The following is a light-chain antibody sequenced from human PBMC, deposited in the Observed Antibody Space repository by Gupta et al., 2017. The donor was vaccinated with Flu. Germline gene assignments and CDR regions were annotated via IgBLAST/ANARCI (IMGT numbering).Light chain of an antibody. J-gene: IGKJ2*01. Sequence: PSTLSASVGDRVTITCRASQSISSWLAWYQQKPGKAPKLLIYKASNLESGVPSRFSGSGSGTEFTLTISSLQPDDFATYYCQQDNSFSNIFGQGTKLEIK. CDR3: QQDNSFSNI. V-gene: IGKV1-5*03. CDR1: QSISSW. CDR2: KAS.